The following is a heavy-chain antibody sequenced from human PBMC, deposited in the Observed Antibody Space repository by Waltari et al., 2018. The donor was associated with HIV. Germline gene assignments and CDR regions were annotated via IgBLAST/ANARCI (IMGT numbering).Heavy chain of an antibody. CDR3: ARGYYYDSSGPADY. CDR2: INHSGST. Sequence: QVQLQQWGAGLLKPSETLSLTRAVYGGSFSGYYWSWIRQPPGKGLEWIGEINHSGSTNYNPSLKSRVTISVDTSKNQFSLKLSSVTAADTAVYYCARGYYYDSSGPADYWGQGTLVTVSS. J-gene: IGHJ4*02. V-gene: IGHV4-34*01. D-gene: IGHD3-22*01. CDR1: GGSFSGYY.